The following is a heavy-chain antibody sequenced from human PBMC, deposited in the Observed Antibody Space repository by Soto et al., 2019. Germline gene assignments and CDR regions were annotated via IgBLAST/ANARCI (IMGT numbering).Heavy chain of an antibody. CDR3: ARGLYREYGHDS. CDR1: GFTFGNFW. D-gene: IGHD3-10*01. CDR2: INSDGST. Sequence: GGSLRLSCAASGFTFGNFWMHWVRQAPGKGLVWVSRINSDGSTSYADFVKGRLTISRDNAKNTVYLQMNSLRAEDTAVYYCARGLYREYGHDSWGQRALVTVSS. V-gene: IGHV3-74*01. J-gene: IGHJ5*01.